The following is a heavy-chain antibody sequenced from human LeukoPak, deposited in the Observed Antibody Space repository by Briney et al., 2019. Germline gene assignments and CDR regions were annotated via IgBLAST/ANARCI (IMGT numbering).Heavy chain of an antibody. CDR1: GGSVSDYY. V-gene: IGHV4-59*08. J-gene: IGHJ3*02. CDR2: IYYTGST. Sequence: SETLSLTCTISGGSVSDYYWSWIRQSPGKGLEWIGYIYYTGSTTYNPSLKSRVTMSADTSMNQFSLKLSSVTAADTAVYFCARGPYSYDSSGAFDIWGQGTMVTVSS. D-gene: IGHD3-22*01. CDR3: ARGPYSYDSSGAFDI.